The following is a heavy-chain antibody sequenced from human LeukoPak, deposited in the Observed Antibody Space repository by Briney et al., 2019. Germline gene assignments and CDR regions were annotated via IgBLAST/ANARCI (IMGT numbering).Heavy chain of an antibody. CDR2: VSSHGVDK. V-gene: IGHV3-30*04. CDR3: ARHYDFWSCYYYAFDI. J-gene: IGHJ3*02. CDR1: GFAFNSYA. D-gene: IGHD3-3*01. Sequence: GTSLRLSCAASGFAFNSYAMHWVRQAPGKGLEWLAVVSSHGVDKFYADSVKGRFTISKDTSNNTLSLQMNSLRAEDTAVYYCARHYDFWSCYYYAFDIWGQGTMVTVSS.